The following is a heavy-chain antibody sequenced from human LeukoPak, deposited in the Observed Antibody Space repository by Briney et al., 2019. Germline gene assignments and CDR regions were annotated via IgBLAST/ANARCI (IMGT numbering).Heavy chain of an antibody. Sequence: GESLRLSCAGTGMSFSDFRDAWMSWVRQAPGKGLEWVANIDQDGSENYYVDSVKGRFTISRDNARNSLYLQMNSLRAEDTAVYYCARDKIVGATHFDYWGQGTLVTVSS. J-gene: IGHJ4*02. D-gene: IGHD1-26*01. CDR3: ARDKIVGATHFDY. CDR1: GMSFSDFRDAW. CDR2: IDQDGSEN. V-gene: IGHV3-7*01.